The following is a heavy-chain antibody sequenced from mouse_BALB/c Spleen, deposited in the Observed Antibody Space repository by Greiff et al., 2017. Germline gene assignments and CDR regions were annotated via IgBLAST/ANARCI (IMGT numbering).Heavy chain of an antibody. CDR2: IWSGGST. CDR1: GFSLTSYG. CDR3: ARRYGSRAWFAY. D-gene: IGHD1-1*01. Sequence: VMLVESGPGLVQPSQSLSITCTVSGFSLTSYGVHWVRQSPGKGLEWLGVIWSGGSTDYNAAFISRLSIIKDNSKSQVFFKMNSLQANDTAIYYCARRYGSRAWFAYWGQGTLVTVSA. V-gene: IGHV2-2*02. J-gene: IGHJ3*01.